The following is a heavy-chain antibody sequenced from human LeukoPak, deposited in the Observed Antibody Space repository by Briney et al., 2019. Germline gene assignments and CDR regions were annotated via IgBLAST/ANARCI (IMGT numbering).Heavy chain of an antibody. CDR3: ARDITMVRGVITYGMDV. CDR1: GHSISSGYY. V-gene: IGHV4-38-2*02. D-gene: IGHD3-10*01. CDR2: IYHSGST. Sequence: SETLSLTCTVSGHSISSGYYWGWIRQPPGKGLEWIGSIYHSGSTYYNPSLKSRVTISVDTAKNQSTLKLSSVPAADTAVYYCARDITMVRGVITYGMDVWGQGTTVTVSS. J-gene: IGHJ6*02.